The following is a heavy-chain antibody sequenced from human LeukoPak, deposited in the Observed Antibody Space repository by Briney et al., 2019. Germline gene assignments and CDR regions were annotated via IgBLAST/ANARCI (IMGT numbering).Heavy chain of an antibody. CDR3: ASSNLGSPGQFDP. CDR2: IHSNGGA. D-gene: IGHD3-10*01. CDR1: GGSISNYY. V-gene: IGHV4-59*01. Sequence: SEPLSLTCTVSGGSISNYYWSWIRQPPGKGLEWIGFIHSNGGANYNASLNSRATISRDTSRSQVSLKLTSVTAADTAVYYCASSNLGSPGQFDPWGQGTLVTVSS. J-gene: IGHJ5*02.